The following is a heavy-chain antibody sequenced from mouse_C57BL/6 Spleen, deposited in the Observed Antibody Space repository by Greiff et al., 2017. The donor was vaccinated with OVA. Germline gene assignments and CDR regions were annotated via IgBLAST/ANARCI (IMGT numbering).Heavy chain of an antibody. V-gene: IGHV1-55*01. CDR3: ARDYGSRSPYYFDY. D-gene: IGHD1-1*01. CDR1: GYTFTSYW. CDR2: IYPGSGST. J-gene: IGHJ2*01. Sequence: VQLQQPGAELVKPGASVKMSCKASGYTFTSYWITWVKQRPGQGLEWIGDIYPGSGSTNYNEKFKSKATLTVDTSSSTAYRQLSSLTSEDSAVYYWARDYGSRSPYYFDYWGQGTTLTVSS.